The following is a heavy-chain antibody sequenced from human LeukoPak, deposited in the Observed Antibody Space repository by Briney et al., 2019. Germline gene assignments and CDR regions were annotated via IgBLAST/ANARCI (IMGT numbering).Heavy chain of an antibody. CDR3: AKDGTSYYYIYY. CDR1: GFTFNNYG. V-gene: IGHV3-30*02. CDR2: IRYDGSNT. J-gene: IGHJ4*02. Sequence: GGSLRLSCAASGFTFNNYGMHWVRQAPGKGLEWLAFIRYDGSNTYYADSVKGRFTVSRDDSKDTLYLQMNSLRGDDTAVYYCAKDGTSYYYIYYWGQGTLVTVSS. D-gene: IGHD2/OR15-2a*01.